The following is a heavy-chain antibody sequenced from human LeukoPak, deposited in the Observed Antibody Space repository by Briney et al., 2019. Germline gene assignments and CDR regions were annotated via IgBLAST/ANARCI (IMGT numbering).Heavy chain of an antibody. CDR2: ISSSSTYI. J-gene: IGHJ4*01. D-gene: IGHD1-20*01. CDR1: GFTFSSYR. V-gene: IGHV3-21*01. Sequence: GGSLRLSCAASGFTFSSYRMNWVRQAPGKGLEWVSFISSSSTYIYYADSLKGRFTISRYNAKNSLFLQMNSLRAEDTAVYYCATEDVTGSFDYWGQGTLVTVSS. CDR3: ATEDVTGSFDY.